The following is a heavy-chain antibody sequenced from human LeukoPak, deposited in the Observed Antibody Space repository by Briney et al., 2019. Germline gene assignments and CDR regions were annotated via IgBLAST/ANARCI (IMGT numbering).Heavy chain of an antibody. CDR2: INTNTGNP. J-gene: IGHJ4*02. D-gene: IGHD3-10*01. CDR3: ARGSGSYTWYFDY. CDR1: GYTFTSYG. V-gene: IGHV7-4-1*02. Sequence: ASVKVSCKASGYTFTSYGISWVRQAPGQGLEWMGWINTNTGNPTYAQGFTGRFVFSLDTSVSTAYLQISSLKAEDTAVYYCARGSGSYTWYFDYWGQGTLVTVSS.